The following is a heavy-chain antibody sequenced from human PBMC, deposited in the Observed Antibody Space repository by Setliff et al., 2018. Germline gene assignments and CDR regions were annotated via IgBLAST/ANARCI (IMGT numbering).Heavy chain of an antibody. Sequence: SETLSLTCTVSGDSISSTSYQWGWVRQPPGKGLEWIGSIYYTGTAYYNPSLKSRVTISVDTSKNQFSLQVTSLAATDTALYFCARQPSSGAYYNPRPYYFDSWGQGTLVTVSS. D-gene: IGHD3-10*01. V-gene: IGHV4-39*01. CDR1: GDSISSTSYQ. CDR2: IYYTGTA. J-gene: IGHJ4*02. CDR3: ARQPSSGAYYNPRPYYFDS.